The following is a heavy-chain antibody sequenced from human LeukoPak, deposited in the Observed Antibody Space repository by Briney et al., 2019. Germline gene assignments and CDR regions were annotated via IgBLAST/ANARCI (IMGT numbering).Heavy chain of an antibody. CDR1: GYTFTRYY. D-gene: IGHD2-2*01. Sequence: ASVKVSCTASGYTFTRYYMHWVRQAPGQGLEWMGWINPNSGGTNYAQKFQGRVTMTRDTSISTAYMELSRLRSDDTAVYYCARGCGQLLGGDYYYYGMDVWGQGTTVTVSS. J-gene: IGHJ6*02. CDR3: ARGCGQLLGGDYYYYGMDV. CDR2: INPNSGGT. V-gene: IGHV1-2*02.